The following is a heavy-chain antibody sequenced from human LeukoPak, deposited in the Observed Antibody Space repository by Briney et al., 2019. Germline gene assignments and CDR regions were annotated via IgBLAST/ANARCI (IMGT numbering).Heavy chain of an antibody. CDR3: TNSDDYGDY. CDR2: IYSGGST. Sequence: PGGSLRLSWAASGFTVSSNYMSWVRQAPGKGLEWVSVIYSGGSTYYADSVKGRFTISRDDSKNTLYLHMTSLRAEDTAVYYCTNSDDYGDYWGQGTLVTVSS. V-gene: IGHV3-53*05. CDR1: GFTVSSNY. J-gene: IGHJ4*02.